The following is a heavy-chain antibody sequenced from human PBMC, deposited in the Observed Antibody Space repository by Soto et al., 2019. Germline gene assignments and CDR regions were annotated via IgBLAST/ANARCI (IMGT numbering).Heavy chain of an antibody. CDR1: GGSISSGGYY. CDR2: FYHNGRT. Sequence: LSLTCTVSGGSISSGGYYWSWIRQHPGKGLEWIGHFYHNGRTEYSPSLKSRVTISADMSKNQFSLKLNSVTAADTAVYYCARDRVISGATFEYWGPGTLVTVS. J-gene: IGHJ4*02. CDR3: ARDRVISGATFEY. V-gene: IGHV4-61*08. D-gene: IGHD2-2*01.